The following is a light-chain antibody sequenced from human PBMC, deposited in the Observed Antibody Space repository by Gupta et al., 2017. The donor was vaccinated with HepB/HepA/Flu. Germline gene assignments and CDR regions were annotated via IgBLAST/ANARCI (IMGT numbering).Light chain of an antibody. V-gene: IGLV2-23*02. CDR3: CSYALSVIYV. CDR1: SSDIGSHNV. CDR2: EVN. J-gene: IGLJ1*01. Sequence: SALPQPASVSGSPGQSITISCTGLSSDIGSHNVVSWYQQHPGKAPKLIISEVNRRPAVVSNRFSGSKAGNTASLTISVRQAEDAADYYCCSYALSVIYVFGTGTKVTVL.